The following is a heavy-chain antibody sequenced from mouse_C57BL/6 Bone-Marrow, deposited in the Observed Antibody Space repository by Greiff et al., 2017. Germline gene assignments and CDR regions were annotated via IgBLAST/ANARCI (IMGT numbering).Heavy chain of an antibody. CDR2: INPYNGGT. CDR3: AYSFYAMDY. CDR1: GYTFTDYY. Sequence: EVKLKQSGPVLVKPGASVKMSCKASGYTFTDYYMNWVKQSHGKSLEWIGVINPYNGGTSYNQKFKGKATLTVDKSSSTAYMELNSLTSEDSAVYYCAYSFYAMDYWGQGTSVTVSS. V-gene: IGHV1-19*01. J-gene: IGHJ4*01. D-gene: IGHD2-12*01.